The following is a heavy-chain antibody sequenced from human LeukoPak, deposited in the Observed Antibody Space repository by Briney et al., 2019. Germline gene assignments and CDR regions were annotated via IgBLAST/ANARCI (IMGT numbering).Heavy chain of an antibody. CDR2: INHSGST. D-gene: IGHD2-2*01. CDR1: GGSFSGYY. J-gene: IGHJ5*02. V-gene: IGHV4-34*01. CDR3: ARSRVIIVLVPAAPWARYNWFDP. Sequence: SETLSLTCAVYGGSFSGYYWSWIRQPPGKGLEWIGEINHSGSTNYNPSLKSRVTISVDTSKNQFSLKLSSVTAADTAVYYCARSRVIIVLVPAAPWARYNWFDPWGQGTLVTVSS.